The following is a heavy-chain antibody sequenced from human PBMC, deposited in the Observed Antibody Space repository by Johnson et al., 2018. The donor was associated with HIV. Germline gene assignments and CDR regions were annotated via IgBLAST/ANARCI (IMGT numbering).Heavy chain of an antibody. CDR3: ARDQRRSSWYTEGEKVGNAFDI. CDR2: ISSSGSTI. J-gene: IGHJ3*02. D-gene: IGHD6-13*01. V-gene: IGHV3-11*04. Sequence: VQLVESGGGLVKPGGSLRLSCAASGFTFSDYYMTWIRQAPGKGLEWVSYISSSGSTIYYADSVQGRFTISRANAKNSLYLQLNSLRAEDTAVYYCARDQRRSSWYTEGEKVGNAFDIWGQGTMVTVSS. CDR1: GFTFSDYY.